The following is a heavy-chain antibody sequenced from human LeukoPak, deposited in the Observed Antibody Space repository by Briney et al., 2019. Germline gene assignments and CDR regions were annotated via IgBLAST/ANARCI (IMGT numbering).Heavy chain of an antibody. J-gene: IGHJ6*04. D-gene: IGHD1-26*01. V-gene: IGHV3-48*04. CDR3: AREEPMDV. CDR1: GFTFSSYS. Sequence: GGSLRLSCAASGFTFSSYSMNWVRQAPGKGLEWVSYISSSSSTIYYADSVKGRFTISRDNAKNSLYLQMNGLRAEDTAVYYCAREEPMDVWGKGTTVTVSS. CDR2: ISSSSSTI.